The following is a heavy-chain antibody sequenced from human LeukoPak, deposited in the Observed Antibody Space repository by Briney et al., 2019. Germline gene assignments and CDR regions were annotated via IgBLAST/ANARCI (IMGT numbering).Heavy chain of an antibody. CDR3: ARAGSDGDFWSGYLDY. CDR1: GGSISSGGYY. J-gene: IGHJ4*02. Sequence: LQTLSLTCTVSGGSISSGGYYWSWIRQHPGKGLEWIGYIYYSGSTYYNPSLKSRVTISVDTSKNQFSLKLSSVTAADTAVYYCARAGSDGDFWSGYLDYWGQGTLVTVSS. V-gene: IGHV4-31*03. CDR2: IYYSGST. D-gene: IGHD3-3*01.